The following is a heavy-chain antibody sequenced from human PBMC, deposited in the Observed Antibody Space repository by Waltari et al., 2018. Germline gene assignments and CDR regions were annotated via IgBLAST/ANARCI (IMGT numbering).Heavy chain of an antibody. V-gene: IGHV4-59*01. CDR3: ARRSLLGIAAAGGFDY. CDR2: IYYSGRT. J-gene: IGHJ4*02. D-gene: IGHD6-13*01. Sequence: QVQLQESGPGLVKPSETLSLTCTVSGGSISSYYWSWIRQPPGKGLEWIGYIYYSGRTNYNPSLKSRVTISVDTSKNQFSLKLSSVTAADTAVYYCARRSLLGIAAAGGFDYWGQGTLVTVSS. CDR1: GGSISSYY.